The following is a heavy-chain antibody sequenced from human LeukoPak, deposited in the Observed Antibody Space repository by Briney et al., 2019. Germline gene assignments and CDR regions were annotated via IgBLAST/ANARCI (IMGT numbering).Heavy chain of an antibody. D-gene: IGHD3-9*01. V-gene: IGHV3-7*02. CDR3: SGYAY. CDR2: IKKDGSEK. Sequence: GGSLRLSCAASGFTFGTYWINWVRQAPGKGLEWVANIKKDGSEKYYVDSVKGRFTISRDNAKNSLYLQMNSLRAEDTAVYYCSGYAYWGQGTLVTVSS. J-gene: IGHJ4*02. CDR1: GFTFGTYW.